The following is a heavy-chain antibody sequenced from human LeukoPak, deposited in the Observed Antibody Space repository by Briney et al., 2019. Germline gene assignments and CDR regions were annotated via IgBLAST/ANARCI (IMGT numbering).Heavy chain of an antibody. CDR3: TTGSPRPYYDFWSGSLFDY. V-gene: IGHV3-15*01. Sequence: GGSLRLSCAAPGFTFSNAWMSWVRQAPGKGLEWVGRIKSKTDGGTTDYAAPVKGRFTISRDDSKNTLYLQMNSLKTEDTAVYYCTTGSPRPYYDFWSGSLFDYWGQGTLVTVSS. J-gene: IGHJ4*02. CDR1: GFTFSNAW. CDR2: IKSKTDGGTT. D-gene: IGHD3-3*01.